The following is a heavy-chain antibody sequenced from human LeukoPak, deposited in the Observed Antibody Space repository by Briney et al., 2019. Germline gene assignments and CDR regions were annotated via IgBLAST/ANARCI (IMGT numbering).Heavy chain of an antibody. D-gene: IGHD6-19*01. Sequence: ASVTVSCKAPGYTFTGYYMNWVRQAPGRGLEWMGWINPNTGGTNYAQKLQGRVTMTSDTSISTAYMELSSLRSDDTAMYYCARDVLLAVPALDYWGQGTLVTVSS. CDR3: ARDVLLAVPALDY. J-gene: IGHJ4*02. CDR1: GYTFTGYY. V-gene: IGHV1-2*02. CDR2: INPNTGGT.